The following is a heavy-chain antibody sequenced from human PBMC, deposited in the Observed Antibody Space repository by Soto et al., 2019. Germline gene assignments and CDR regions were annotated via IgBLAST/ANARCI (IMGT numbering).Heavy chain of an antibody. CDR3: ARRGSLRDYWYFDL. CDR1: GGSISSSSYY. Sequence: SETLSLTCTVSGGSISSSSYYWGWIRQPPGKGLEWTGSIYYSGSTYYNPSLKSRVTISVDTSKNQFSLKLSSVTAADTAVYYCARRGSLRDYWYFDLWGRGTLVT. CDR2: IYYSGST. J-gene: IGHJ2*01. V-gene: IGHV4-39*01. D-gene: IGHD4-17*01.